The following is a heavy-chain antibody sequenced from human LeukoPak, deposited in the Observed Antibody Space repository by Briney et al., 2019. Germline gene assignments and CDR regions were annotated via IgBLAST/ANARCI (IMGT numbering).Heavy chain of an antibody. J-gene: IGHJ3*02. CDR2: INHSGST. CDR3: ARGSGALDI. Sequence: SETLSLTCAVYGGSFSGYYWSWIRQPPGKGLEWIGEINHSGSTNYNPSLKSRVTISVDTSKNQFSLKLSSVTAADTAVYYYARGSGALDIWGQGTMVTVSS. V-gene: IGHV4-34*01. CDR1: GGSFSGYY. D-gene: IGHD3-10*01.